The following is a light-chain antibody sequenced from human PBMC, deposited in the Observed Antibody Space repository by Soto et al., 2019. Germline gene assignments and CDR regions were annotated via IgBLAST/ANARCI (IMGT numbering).Light chain of an antibody. CDR3: SSYTSSITPYG. CDR1: ITDIGAYNY. J-gene: IGLJ1*01. Sequence: SALTQPASVSGSPGQSITISCTGTITDIGAYNYVSWYQQHPGKAPKLLIYGVSSRPSGVSNRFSGSKSGNAAYLTISGLQADDEAEYYCSSYTSSITPYGFGTGTKVTVL. CDR2: GVS. V-gene: IGLV2-14*01.